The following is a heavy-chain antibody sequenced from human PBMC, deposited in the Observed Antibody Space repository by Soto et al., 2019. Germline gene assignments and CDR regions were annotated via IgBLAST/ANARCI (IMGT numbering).Heavy chain of an antibody. CDR1: GFTFSSYS. CDR3: ARDLIISSGYFAFYYYYGMDV. CDR2: ISSSSSYI. D-gene: IGHD3-22*01. J-gene: IGHJ6*02. V-gene: IGHV3-21*01. Sequence: EVQLVESGGGLVKPGGSLRLSCAASGFTFSSYSMNWVRQAPGKGLEWVSSISSSSSYIYYADSVKGRFTISRDNAKNSLYLQINSLRAEDTAVYYCARDLIISSGYFAFYYYYGMDVWCQGTTVTVSS.